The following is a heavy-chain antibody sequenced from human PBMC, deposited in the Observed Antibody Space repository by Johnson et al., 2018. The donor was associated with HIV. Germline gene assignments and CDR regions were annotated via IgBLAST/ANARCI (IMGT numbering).Heavy chain of an antibody. Sequence: TFSRYGMHWVRQAPGKGLEWVAVISFDGSNKYYADSVKGRFTISRDNSKNTVFLQMNSLRTDDTAVYYCARDWDYAHAFDIWGQGTMVTVSS. V-gene: IGHV3-30*19. D-gene: IGHD4-17*01. J-gene: IGHJ3*02. CDR1: TFSRYG. CDR2: ISFDGSNK. CDR3: ARDWDYAHAFDI.